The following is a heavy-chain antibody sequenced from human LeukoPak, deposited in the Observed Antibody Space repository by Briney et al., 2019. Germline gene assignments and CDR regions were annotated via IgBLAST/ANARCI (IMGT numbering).Heavy chain of an antibody. CDR1: GFTFSSYG. D-gene: IGHD3-3*02. J-gene: IGHJ4*02. CDR2: ISYDGSNK. CDR3: AKDSKDY. V-gene: IGHV3-30*18. Sequence: GGSLRLSCAASGFTFSSYGMHWVRQAPGKGLEWEAVISYDGSNKYYADSVKGRFTISRDNSKNTLYLQMNSLRAEDTAVYYCAKDSKDYWGQGTLVTVSS.